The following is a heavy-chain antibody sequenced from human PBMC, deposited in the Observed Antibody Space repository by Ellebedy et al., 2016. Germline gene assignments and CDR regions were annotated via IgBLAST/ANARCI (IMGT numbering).Heavy chain of an antibody. CDR1: GFTFSSYA. D-gene: IGHD5-12*01. J-gene: IGHJ6*02. CDR3: ARIPPDIVATIGNYYYGMDV. Sequence: GESLKISXAASGFTFSSYAMHWVRQAPGKGLEWVAVILYDGNNKYYADSVKGRFTISRDNSKNTLYLQMNSLRAEDTAVYYCARIPPDIVATIGNYYYGMDVWGQGTTVTVSS. CDR2: ILYDGNNK. V-gene: IGHV3-30-3*01.